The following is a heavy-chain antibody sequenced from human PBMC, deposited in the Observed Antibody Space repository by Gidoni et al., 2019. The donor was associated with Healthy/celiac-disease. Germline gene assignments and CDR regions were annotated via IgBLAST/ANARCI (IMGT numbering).Heavy chain of an antibody. V-gene: IGHV4-59*01. J-gene: IGHJ6*02. CDR3: ARDHYYGSGSYYKIPSYYGMDV. Sequence: QVQLQESGPGLVKPSETLSLTCTVSGGPISSYYWSWIRQPPGKGLEWIGYIYYSGSTNYNPSLKSRVTISVDTSKNQFSLKLSSVTAADTAVYYCARDHYYGSGSYYKIPSYYGMDVWGQGTTVTVSS. CDR2: IYYSGST. D-gene: IGHD3-10*01. CDR1: GGPISSYY.